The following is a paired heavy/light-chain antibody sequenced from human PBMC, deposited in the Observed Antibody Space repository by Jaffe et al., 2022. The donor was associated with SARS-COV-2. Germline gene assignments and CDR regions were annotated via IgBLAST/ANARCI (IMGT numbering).Light chain of an antibody. V-gene: IGKV1-39*01. CDR2: AAS. CDR3: QQSYSTLLT. CDR1: QSISSY. Sequence: DIQMTQSPSSLSASVGDRVTITCRASQSISSYLNWYQQKPGKAPKLLIYAASRLQGGVPSRFSGSGSGTDFTLTISSLQPEDFATYYCQQSYSTLLTFGGGTKVEIK. J-gene: IGKJ4*01.
Heavy chain of an antibody. V-gene: IGHV2-5*02. CDR3: AHRNRIMMTFGGLIDAFDI. D-gene: IGHD3-16*01. CDR2: IYWDDDK. J-gene: IGHJ3*02. Sequence: QITLKESGPTLVKPTQTLTLTCTFSGFSLSTSGVGVGWIRQPPGKALEWLALIYWDDDKRYSPSLKSRLTITKDTSKNQVVLTMTSMDPVDTGTYYCAHRNRIMMTFGGLIDAFDIWGQGTMVTVSS. CDR1: GFSLSTSGVG.